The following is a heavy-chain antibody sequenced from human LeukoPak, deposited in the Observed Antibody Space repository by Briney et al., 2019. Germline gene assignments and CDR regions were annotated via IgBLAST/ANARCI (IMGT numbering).Heavy chain of an antibody. CDR1: GFTFSSYS. J-gene: IGHJ5*02. V-gene: IGHV3-23*01. CDR3: AKDISPMTVGLGDH. Sequence: GGSLRLSCAASGFTFSSYSMSWVRQAPGKGLEWVAGISGSGGTTYHADSVKGRFTISRDNSNNTLYLQMNSLRAEDTAVYYCAKDISPMTVGLGDHWGQGPLVTVPS. CDR2: ISGSGGTT. D-gene: IGHD3-22*01.